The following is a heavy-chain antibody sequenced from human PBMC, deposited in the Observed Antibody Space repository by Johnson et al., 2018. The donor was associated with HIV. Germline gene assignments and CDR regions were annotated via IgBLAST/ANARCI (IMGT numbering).Heavy chain of an antibody. CDR3: ARAIAAAGAFDI. J-gene: IGHJ3*02. CDR2: ISWNGGST. D-gene: IGHD6-13*01. CDR1: GFTFDDYA. Sequence: VQLVESGGGVVQPGGSLRLSCAASGFTFDDYAMHWVRQAPGKGLEWVSVISWNGGSTYYADSVKGRFTISRDNSKNTLYLQMNSLRAGDTAVYYCARAIAAAGAFDIWGQGTMVTVSS. V-gene: IGHV3-43D*04.